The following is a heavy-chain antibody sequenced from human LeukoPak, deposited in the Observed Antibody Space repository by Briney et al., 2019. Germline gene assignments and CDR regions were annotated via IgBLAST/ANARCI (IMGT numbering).Heavy chain of an antibody. Sequence: ASVKVSCKASGYTFTSYGISWVRQAPGQGLEWMGWISAYNGNTNYAQKLQGRVTMTTDTSTSTAYMELRSLRSDDTAVYYCARGSPSRRYLAGGGLLNWFDPWGQGTLVTVSS. CDR1: GYTFTSYG. D-gene: IGHD3-9*01. V-gene: IGHV1-18*01. CDR2: ISAYNGNT. J-gene: IGHJ5*02. CDR3: ARGSPSRRYLAGGGLLNWFDP.